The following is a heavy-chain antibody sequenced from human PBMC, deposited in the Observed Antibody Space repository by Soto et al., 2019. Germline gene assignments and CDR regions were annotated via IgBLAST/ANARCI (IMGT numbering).Heavy chain of an antibody. Sequence: SETLSLTCAVYGGSFSGYYWSWIRQPPGKGLEWIGEINHSGSTNYNPSLKSRVTISVDTSKNQFSLKLSSVTAADTAVYYCARGQAITMVRGVIIQDFDYWGQGTLVTVSS. V-gene: IGHV4-34*01. CDR2: INHSGST. CDR3: ARGQAITMVRGVIIQDFDY. D-gene: IGHD3-10*01. J-gene: IGHJ4*02. CDR1: GGSFSGYY.